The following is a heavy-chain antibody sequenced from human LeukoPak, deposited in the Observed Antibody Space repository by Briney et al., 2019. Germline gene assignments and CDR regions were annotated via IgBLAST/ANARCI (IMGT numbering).Heavy chain of an antibody. D-gene: IGHD3-22*01. V-gene: IGHV4-61*02. Sequence: SETLSLTCTVSGGSISSGSYYWSWIRQPAGKGLEWIGRIYTSGSTNYNPSLKSRVTMSVDTSKNQFSLKLSSVTAADTAVYYCARRSSIPYYDSSGYYGAFDIWGQGTMVTVSS. J-gene: IGHJ3*02. CDR2: IYTSGST. CDR1: GGSISSGSYY. CDR3: ARRSSIPYYDSSGYYGAFDI.